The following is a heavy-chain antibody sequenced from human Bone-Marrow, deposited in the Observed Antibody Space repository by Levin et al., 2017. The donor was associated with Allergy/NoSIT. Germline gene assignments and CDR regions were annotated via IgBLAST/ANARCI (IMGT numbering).Heavy chain of an antibody. CDR2: IKKDASET. V-gene: IGHV3-7*01. Sequence: PGGSLRLSCAASGFTFSNYWMTWVRQTPGKGLEWVASIKKDASETHYVDSVKGRFTISRDNAKNSLSLQMNSLRVEDTAVYYCARGLVGLLWGQGTLVTVS. J-gene: IGHJ4*02. CDR1: GFTFSNYW. D-gene: IGHD1-26*01. CDR3: ARGLVGLL.